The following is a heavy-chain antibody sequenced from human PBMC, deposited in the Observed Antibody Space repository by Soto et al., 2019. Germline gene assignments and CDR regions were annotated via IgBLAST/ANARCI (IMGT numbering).Heavy chain of an antibody. CDR2: ISGSGGST. Sequence: GGSLRLSCAVSGCTFGGFVMSWVRQAPGKGLEWVSAISGSGGSTYYADSVKGRFTISRDNSKNTLYLQMNSLRAEDTAVYYCAKIEPGYYDLYLQHRGQGTLVTVSS. CDR3: AKIEPGYYDLYLQH. CDR1: GCTFGGFV. J-gene: IGHJ1*01. V-gene: IGHV3-23*01. D-gene: IGHD3-3*01.